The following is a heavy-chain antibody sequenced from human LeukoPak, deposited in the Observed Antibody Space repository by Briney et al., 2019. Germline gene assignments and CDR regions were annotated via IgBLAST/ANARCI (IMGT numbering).Heavy chain of an antibody. CDR3: ARRGITISGVLVYHYSGLDV. CDR1: GFTFSSHW. CDR2: IKDDGSEK. Sequence: GGSLRLSCAGSGFTFSSHWMNWVRQAPGKGLEWGASIKDDGSEKHFLDSVNGRFAISRDNAKNSLYLQMSSLRAEDTAVYYCARRGITISGVLVYHYSGLDVWGQGTTVTVSS. V-gene: IGHV3-7*02. J-gene: IGHJ6*02. D-gene: IGHD3-3*01.